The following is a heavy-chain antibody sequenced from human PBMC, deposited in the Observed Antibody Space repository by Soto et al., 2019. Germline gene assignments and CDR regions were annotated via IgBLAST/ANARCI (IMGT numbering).Heavy chain of an antibody. CDR1: GGSVSSGSYY. D-gene: IGHD3-22*01. V-gene: IGHV4-61*01. CDR2: IYYSGST. Sequence: QVQLQESGPGLVKPSETLSLTCTVSGGSVSSGSYYWSWIRQPPGKGLEWIGYIYYSGSTNYNPSLKSRVTASVDTSKNQFSLKRSSVTAADTAVYYCARGRTYYYDPRFYYFDYWGQGTLVTVSS. CDR3: ARGRTYYYDPRFYYFDY. J-gene: IGHJ4*02.